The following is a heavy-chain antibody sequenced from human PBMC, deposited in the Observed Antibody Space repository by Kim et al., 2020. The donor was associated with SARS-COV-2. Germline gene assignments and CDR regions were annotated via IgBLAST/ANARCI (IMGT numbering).Heavy chain of an antibody. CDR1: GGSISSSSYY. CDR2: IYYSGST. V-gene: IGHV4-39*01. J-gene: IGHJ5*02. D-gene: IGHD3-9*01. CDR3: ARANGGYFDLFTNWFDP. Sequence: SETLSHTCTVSGGSISSSSYYWGWIRQPPGKGLEWIGSIYYSGSTYYNPSLKSRVTISVDTSKNQFSLKLSSVTAADTAVYYCARANGGYFDLFTNWFDPWGQRTLVTVSS.